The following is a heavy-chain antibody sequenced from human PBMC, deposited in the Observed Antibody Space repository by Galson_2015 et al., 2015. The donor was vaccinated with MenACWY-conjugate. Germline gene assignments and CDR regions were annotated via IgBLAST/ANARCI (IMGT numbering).Heavy chain of an antibody. D-gene: IGHD6-13*01. CDR3: ARGGLYGSSWSTFDS. V-gene: IGHV1-2*04. CDR1: GYSFTGYN. J-gene: IGHJ4*02. Sequence: SCKASGYSFTGYNIHWVRQAPGQGLEWLGWINPNSGDTNYAQKFQGWVTMTRDTSTSTVYMELSRLRSDDTAVYYCARGGLYGSSWSTFDSWGQGTLVTVSS. CDR2: INPNSGDT.